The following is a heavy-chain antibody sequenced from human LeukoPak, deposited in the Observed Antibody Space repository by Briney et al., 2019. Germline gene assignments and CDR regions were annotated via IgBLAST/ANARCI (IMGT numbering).Heavy chain of an antibody. CDR3: ARHRDLEWLSAGYYYYGMDV. CDR2: MNPNSGNT. J-gene: IGHJ6*02. Sequence: ASVKVSCKASGYTFTSYDISWVRQATGQGLEWMGWMNPNSGNTGYAQKFQGRVTMTRNTSISTAYMELSSLRSEDTAVYYCARHRDLEWLSAGYYYYGMDVWGQGTTVTVSS. V-gene: IGHV1-8*01. D-gene: IGHD3-3*01. CDR1: GYTFTSYD.